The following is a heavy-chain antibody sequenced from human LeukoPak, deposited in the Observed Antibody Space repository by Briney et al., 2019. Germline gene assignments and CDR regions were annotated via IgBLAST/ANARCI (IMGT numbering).Heavy chain of an antibody. CDR1: GFSLSTSGVG. Sequence: SGPTLVKPTQTLTLTCTFSGFSLSTSGVGVGWIRQPPGKALEWLALIYWDDDKRYSPSLKSRLTITKDTSKNQVVLTMTNMDPVDTATYYCAHSRTYYDILAGYYKGGYDAFDIWGQGTMVTVSS. J-gene: IGHJ3*02. CDR3: AHSRTYYDILAGYYKGGYDAFDI. D-gene: IGHD3-9*01. CDR2: IYWDDDK. V-gene: IGHV2-5*02.